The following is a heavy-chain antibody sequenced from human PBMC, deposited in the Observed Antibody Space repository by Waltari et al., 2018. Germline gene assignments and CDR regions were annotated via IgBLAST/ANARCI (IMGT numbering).Heavy chain of an antibody. CDR3: ARGLTFLPLGATAGDAFDI. D-gene: IGHD1-26*01. Sequence: QVQLQQWGAGLLKPSETLSLTCAVYGGSFSGYYWSWIRQPPGKGLEWIGEINHSGSTQYNPSLKSRGTISVDTSKNQFSLKLSSVTAADTAVYYCARGLTFLPLGATAGDAFDIWGQGTMVTVSS. V-gene: IGHV4-34*01. J-gene: IGHJ3*02. CDR1: GGSFSGYY. CDR2: INHSGST.